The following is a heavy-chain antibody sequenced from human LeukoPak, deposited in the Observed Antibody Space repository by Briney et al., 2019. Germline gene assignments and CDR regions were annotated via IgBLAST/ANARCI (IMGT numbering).Heavy chain of an antibody. CDR1: GGTFSSYA. CDR2: IIPIFGTA. D-gene: IGHD5-12*01. CDR3: ARGASQGPYYYYYMDV. J-gene: IGHJ6*03. Sequence: GASVKVSCKASGGTFSSYAISWVRQAPGQGLEWMGGIIPIFGTANYAQKFQGRVTITADESTSTAYMELSSLRSEDTAVYYCARGASQGPYYYYYMDVWGKGTTVTVSS. V-gene: IGHV1-69*13.